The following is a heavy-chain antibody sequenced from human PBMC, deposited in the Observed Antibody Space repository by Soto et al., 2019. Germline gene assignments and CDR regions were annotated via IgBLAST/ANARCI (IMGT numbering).Heavy chain of an antibody. CDR2: ISGSGGST. V-gene: IGHV3-23*01. CDR1: GENFSSYA. CDR3: AKRGIAVAGTYYYYYMDV. D-gene: IGHD6-19*01. J-gene: IGHJ6*03. Sequence: GGSLVLSCAASGENFSSYAVGGVRQATGEELEWVSAISGSGGSTYYADSVKGRFTISRDNSKNTLYLQMNSLRAEDTAVYYCAKRGIAVAGTYYYYYMDVWGKGTTVTVSS.